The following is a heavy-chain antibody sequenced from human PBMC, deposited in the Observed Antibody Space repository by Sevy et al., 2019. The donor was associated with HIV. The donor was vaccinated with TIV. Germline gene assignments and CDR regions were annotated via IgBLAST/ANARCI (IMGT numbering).Heavy chain of an antibody. D-gene: IGHD4-4*01. V-gene: IGHV3-33*01. CDR3: ATEYSNGFDY. CDR1: GSTFSTHA. Sequence: GGSLRLSCAAFGSTFSTHAMHWVRQAPGKGLEWVAVIWTEGDDESYADSVRGRFTISRENSKNTLYLQMNSLRSEDTAVYYCATEYSNGFDYWGQGTRVTVSS. CDR2: IWTEGDDE. J-gene: IGHJ4*02.